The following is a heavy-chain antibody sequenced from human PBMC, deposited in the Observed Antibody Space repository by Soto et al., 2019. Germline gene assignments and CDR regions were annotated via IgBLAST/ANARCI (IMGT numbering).Heavy chain of an antibody. J-gene: IGHJ4*02. CDR3: ARGRYGDY. CDR2: ISAHNGNT. V-gene: IGHV1-18*01. CDR1: GYAFTTYG. Sequence: QVHLVQSGAEVKKPGASVKVSCQGSGYAFTTYGITWVRQAPGQGLEWMGWISAHNGNTNYAQKLQGRVTVTRYTSTSTAYMELRSLRYDDTAVYCCARGRYGDYWGQGALVTVSS. D-gene: IGHD1-1*01.